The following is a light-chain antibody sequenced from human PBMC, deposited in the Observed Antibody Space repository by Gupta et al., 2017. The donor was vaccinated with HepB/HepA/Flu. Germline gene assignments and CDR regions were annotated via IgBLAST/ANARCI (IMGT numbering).Light chain of an antibody. CDR2: EVS. CDR3: CSYAGSSTYV. V-gene: IGLV2-23*02. J-gene: IGLJ1*01. CDR1: SSDVGDYNL. Sequence: QSALTQPASVSGSPGQSITISCTGTSSDVGDYNLVSWYQQHPGKAPKLMIYEVSKRPSGVSNRFSGSTSGNTASLTISGLQAEDEADYYCCSYAGSSTYVFGTGTKVTVL.